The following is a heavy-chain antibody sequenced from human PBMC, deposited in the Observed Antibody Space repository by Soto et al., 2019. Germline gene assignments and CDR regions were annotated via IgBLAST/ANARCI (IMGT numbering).Heavy chain of an antibody. Sequence: SETLSLTCTVSGGSISSSSYYWGWIRQPPGKGLEWIGSIYYSGSTYYNPSLKSRVTISVDTSKNQFSLKLSSVTAADTAVYYCAKYYYDNWDYFDYWGQGTLVTVSS. V-gene: IGHV4-39*01. D-gene: IGHD3-22*01. CDR3: AKYYYDNWDYFDY. J-gene: IGHJ4*02. CDR1: GGSISSSSYY. CDR2: IYYSGST.